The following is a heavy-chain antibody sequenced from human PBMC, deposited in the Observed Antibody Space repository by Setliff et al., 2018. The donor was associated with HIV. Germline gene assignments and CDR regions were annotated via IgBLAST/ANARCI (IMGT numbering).Heavy chain of an antibody. V-gene: IGHV4-31*03. D-gene: IGHD3-22*01. CDR1: GGSISSGNYY. CDR3: AGGDYDSSGYYPWGAFDI. CDR2: IYYSGST. Sequence: SETLSLTCTVSGGSISSGNYYWNWIRQHPGKGLEWIGYIYYSGSTYYNPSLKSRVTISVDTSKNQFSLKLSSVTAADTAVYYCAGGDYDSSGYYPWGAFDIWGQGTMVTVSS. J-gene: IGHJ3*02.